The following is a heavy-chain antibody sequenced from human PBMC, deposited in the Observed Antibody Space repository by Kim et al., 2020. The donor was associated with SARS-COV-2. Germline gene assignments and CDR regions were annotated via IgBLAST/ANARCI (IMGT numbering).Heavy chain of an antibody. CDR3: ARGGQMTTINSLDY. J-gene: IGHJ4*02. D-gene: IGHD4-4*01. V-gene: IGHV3-74*01. Sequence: YAESVKGRLPLSRDNAKNTLNLQMYSLRVEDTAVYYCARGGQMTTINSLDYWGQGILVTVSS.